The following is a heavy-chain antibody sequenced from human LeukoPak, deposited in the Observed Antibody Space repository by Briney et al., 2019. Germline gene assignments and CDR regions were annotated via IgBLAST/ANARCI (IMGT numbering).Heavy chain of an antibody. CDR3: ARDKGMNAHFDP. V-gene: IGHV1-69*05. Sequence: SVKVSCKASGGTFSSYAISWVRQAPGQGLEWMGGIIPIFGTANYVQKFQGRVTITTDESTSTAYMELSSLRSEDTAVYYCARDKGMNAHFDPWGQGTLVTVSS. CDR1: GGTFSSYA. CDR2: IIPIFGTA. J-gene: IGHJ5*02. D-gene: IGHD2-2*01.